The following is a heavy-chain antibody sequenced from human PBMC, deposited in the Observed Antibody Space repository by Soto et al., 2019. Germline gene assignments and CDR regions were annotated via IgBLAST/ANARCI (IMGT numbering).Heavy chain of an antibody. Sequence: QVQVVQSRTEVKKPGASVKVSCKTSGYTFTDYDINWVRQTTGQGLEWMGWMSPDSGNAGYAQQFQGRVTMTSNTHTSTAYMELRSLRSEDTAMYYCEVTTGYWGQGTMVTVSS. CDR3: EVTTGY. CDR1: GYTFTDYD. D-gene: IGHD2-21*02. V-gene: IGHV1-8*01. CDR2: MSPDSGNA. J-gene: IGHJ4*02.